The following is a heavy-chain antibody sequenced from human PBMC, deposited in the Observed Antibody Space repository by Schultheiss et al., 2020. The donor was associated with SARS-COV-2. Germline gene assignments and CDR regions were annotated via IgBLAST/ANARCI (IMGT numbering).Heavy chain of an antibody. CDR1: GFTFSSYS. CDR3: ATQRYCPKGVCLWGNDY. CDR2: ISSSGSTI. J-gene: IGHJ4*02. D-gene: IGHD2-8*01. Sequence: GESLKISCAASGFTFSSYSMHWVRQAPGKGLEWVSYISSSGSTIYYADSVKGRFTISRDNAKNSLYLQMNSLRAEDTAVYYCATQRYCPKGVCLWGNDYWGQGILVTVSS. V-gene: IGHV3-48*04.